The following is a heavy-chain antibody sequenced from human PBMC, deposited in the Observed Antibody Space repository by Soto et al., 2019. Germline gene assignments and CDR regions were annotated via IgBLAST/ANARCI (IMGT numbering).Heavy chain of an antibody. CDR1: GFTFSNFA. V-gene: IGHV3-64D*06. CDR2: ITSNGDNT. D-gene: IGHD2-2*01. Sequence: EVQLVESGGGLVQPGGSLRLSCSASGFTFSNFAMHWVRQAPGKGLQYVSGITSNGDNTYHADSVQGRFTISRDNSKSTLYLQMTSLRVEDTXXYXXVKGNQLLRYYFEYWGRGALVTVSS. J-gene: IGHJ4*02. CDR3: VKGNQLLRYYFEY.